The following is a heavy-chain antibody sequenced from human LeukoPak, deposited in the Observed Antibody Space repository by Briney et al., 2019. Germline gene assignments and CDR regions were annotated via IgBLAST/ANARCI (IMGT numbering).Heavy chain of an antibody. J-gene: IGHJ4*02. CDR1: GGSISSYY. V-gene: IGHV4-59*01. Sequence: SETLSLTCTVSGGSISSYYWSWLRQPPGKGLEWIGYIYYSGSTNYNPSLKSRVTISVDTSKNQFSLKLSSVTAADTAVYYCARVTYGDYFDYWGQGTLVTVSS. CDR3: ARVTYGDYFDY. D-gene: IGHD4-17*01. CDR2: IYYSGST.